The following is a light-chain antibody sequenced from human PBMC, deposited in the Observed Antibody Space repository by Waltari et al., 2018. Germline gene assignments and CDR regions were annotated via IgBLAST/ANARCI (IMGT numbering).Light chain of an antibody. CDR2: AAS. Sequence: EIVLTQSPGTLSLSPGERATLSCRASPSVSRALAWYQQKPGQAPRLLIYAASTRATGVPDRCSGRGSGTDFSLTISRLDPEDFAVYYCQHYVNLPVTFGQGTKVEI. V-gene: IGKV3-20*01. J-gene: IGKJ1*01. CDR3: QHYVNLPVT. CDR1: PSVSRA.